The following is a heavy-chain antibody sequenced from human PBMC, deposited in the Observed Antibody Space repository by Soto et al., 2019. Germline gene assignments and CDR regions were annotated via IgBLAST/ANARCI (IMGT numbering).Heavy chain of an antibody. CDR2: IFYSGST. Sequence: SETLSLTCAVSGGSISGHYWIWIRQSPGKGLEWIGYIFYSGSTNYNPSLKSRVTMSVDTSKNQFSLKLSSVSAADTAVYYCARVGSSGWSPDYWGQGTLVTVSS. CDR1: GGSISGHY. CDR3: ARVGSSGWSPDY. J-gene: IGHJ4*02. V-gene: IGHV4-59*11. D-gene: IGHD6-19*01.